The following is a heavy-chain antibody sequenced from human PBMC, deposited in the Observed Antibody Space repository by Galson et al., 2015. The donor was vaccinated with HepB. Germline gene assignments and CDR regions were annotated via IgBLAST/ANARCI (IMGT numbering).Heavy chain of an antibody. D-gene: IGHD3-10*01. CDR2: ISETGTTI. CDR1: GFMFSSCT. Sequence: SLRLSCAGSGFMFSSCTMSWVRQTPGKGLEWISYISETGTTIYYTDSVKGRFTISRDNAKKSVYLQMNSLRAEDPAVYYCVAEALLWFGEIDYWGQGSLVTVSS. CDR3: VAEALLWFGEIDY. V-gene: IGHV3-48*03. J-gene: IGHJ4*02.